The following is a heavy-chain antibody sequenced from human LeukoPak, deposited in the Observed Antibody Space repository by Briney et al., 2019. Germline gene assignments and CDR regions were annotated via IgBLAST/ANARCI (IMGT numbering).Heavy chain of an antibody. V-gene: IGHV3-23*01. J-gene: IGHJ4*02. CDR1: GLTFSTYA. D-gene: IGHD6-13*01. CDR2: ISSSGIST. Sequence: PGGSLRLSCAASGLTFSTYAMSWVRQAPGKGLEWVSAISSSGISTYYADSVKGRFTISRDNSKNTLYLQMNSLRAEDTAVYYCASHWAQQVVSDYWGQGTLVTVSS. CDR3: ASHWAQQVVSDY.